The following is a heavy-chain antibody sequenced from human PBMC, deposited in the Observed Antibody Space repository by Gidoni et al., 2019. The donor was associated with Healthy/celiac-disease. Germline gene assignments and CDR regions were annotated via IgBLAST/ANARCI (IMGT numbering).Heavy chain of an antibody. V-gene: IGHV3-30*18. D-gene: IGHD5-18*01. CDR3: AKGVQLWSHTRYGMDV. J-gene: IGHJ6*02. CDR1: GFTFSSSG. Sequence: QVQLMESGGGVVQPGRSLRLSCAASGFTFSSSGMHWVRQAPGKGLEWVAVISYDGSNKYYADSVKGRFTTSRDNSKNTLYLQMNSLRAEDTAVYYCAKGVQLWSHTRYGMDVWGQGTTVTVSS. CDR2: ISYDGSNK.